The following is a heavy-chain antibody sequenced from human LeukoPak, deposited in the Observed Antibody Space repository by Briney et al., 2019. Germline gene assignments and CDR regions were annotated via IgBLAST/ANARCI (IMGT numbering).Heavy chain of an antibody. V-gene: IGHV4-39*07. CDR2: IYYSGST. CDR3: ARDGAKGDAFDI. D-gene: IGHD1-26*01. Sequence: PSETLSLTCTVSGGSISSSSYYWGWIRQPPGTGLEWIGSIYYSGSTYYNPSLKSRVTISIDTSKNQFSLKLSSVTAADTAVYYCARDGAKGDAFDIWGQGTMVTVSS. CDR1: GGSISSSSYY. J-gene: IGHJ3*02.